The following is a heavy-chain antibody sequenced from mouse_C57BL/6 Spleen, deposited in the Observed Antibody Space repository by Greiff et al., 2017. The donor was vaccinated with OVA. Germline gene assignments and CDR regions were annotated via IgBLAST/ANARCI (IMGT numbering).Heavy chain of an antibody. CDR3: ARSPYYYGSSYPYWYFDV. J-gene: IGHJ1*03. Sequence: QVQLKQPGAELVRPGSSVKLSCKASGYTFTSYWMHWVKQRPIQGLEWIGNIDPSDSETHYNQKFKDKATLTVDKSSSTAYMQLSSLTSEDSAVYYCARSPYYYGSSYPYWYFDVWGTGTTVTVSS. D-gene: IGHD1-1*01. V-gene: IGHV1-52*01. CDR2: IDPSDSET. CDR1: GYTFTSYW.